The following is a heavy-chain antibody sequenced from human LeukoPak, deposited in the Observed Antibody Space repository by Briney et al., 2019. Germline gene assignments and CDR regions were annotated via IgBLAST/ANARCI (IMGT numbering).Heavy chain of an antibody. Sequence: GGSLRLSCAASGFTFSNFGMHWVRQAPGKGLEWVAFIRYDGTDKYYGDSVKGRFTISRDNSKNTLFLQMNSLSAEDTAVYYCARQIYDFWSGRYPNWFDPWGQGTLVTVSS. CDR1: GFTFSNFG. CDR2: IRYDGTDK. J-gene: IGHJ5*02. CDR3: ARQIYDFWSGRYPNWFDP. V-gene: IGHV3-30*02. D-gene: IGHD3-3*01.